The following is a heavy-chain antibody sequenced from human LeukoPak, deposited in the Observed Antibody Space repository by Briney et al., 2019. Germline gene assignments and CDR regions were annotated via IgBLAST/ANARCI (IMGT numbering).Heavy chain of an antibody. CDR3: ARVAEGDYGAFDI. CDR2: IYYNGIT. V-gene: IGHV4-30-4*02. D-gene: IGHD4-17*01. J-gene: IGHJ3*02. CDR1: GGSISRSDHY. Sequence: RPSETLSLTCSVSGGSISRSDHYWSWIRQPPGKGLEWIGNIYYNGITYYNPSLKSRVTISVDTSKTQFSLKLSSVTAADTAVYYCARVAEGDYGAFDIWGQGTTVTVSS.